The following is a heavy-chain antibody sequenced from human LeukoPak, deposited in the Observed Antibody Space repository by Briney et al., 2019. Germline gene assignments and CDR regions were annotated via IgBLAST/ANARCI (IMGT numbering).Heavy chain of an antibody. J-gene: IGHJ4*02. CDR2: ISYAGSNK. Sequence: PGGSLRLSCAASGFTFSSYAMLWVRQAPGKGLEWVAVISYAGSNKYSSDSVKGRFTTPRDNSKNTLYLQMNSLRAQDTAVYYCAREPRDFRRVSYFDHWGQGTLVTVSS. CDR3: AREPRDFRRVSYFDH. CDR1: GFTFSSYA. V-gene: IGHV3-30-3*01. D-gene: IGHD3-9*01.